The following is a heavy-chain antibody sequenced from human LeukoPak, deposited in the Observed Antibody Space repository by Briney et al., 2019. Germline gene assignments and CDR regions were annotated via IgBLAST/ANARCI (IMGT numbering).Heavy chain of an antibody. CDR2: ITSSSSYI. Sequence: GGSLRLSCAGSGFTFSSYSMNWVRQAPGKGLEWVSSITSSSSYIYYADSVKGRFTISRDNAKKSMYLQMNSLRAEDTAVYYCAKGVVVAPDVTPFDYWGQGTLVTVSS. D-gene: IGHD2-2*01. CDR1: GFTFSSYS. CDR3: AKGVVVAPDVTPFDY. V-gene: IGHV3-21*01. J-gene: IGHJ4*02.